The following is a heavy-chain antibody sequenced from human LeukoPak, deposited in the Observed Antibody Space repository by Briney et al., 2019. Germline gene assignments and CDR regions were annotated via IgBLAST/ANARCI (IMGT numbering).Heavy chain of an antibody. CDR3: ARSPQQQLVRRSWFDP. J-gene: IGHJ5*02. CDR2: INPNSGGT. V-gene: IGHV1-2*02. Sequence: ASVKVSCKASGYTFTAYYIHWVRQAPGQGLEWMGWINPNSGGTNYAQKFQGRVTMTRDTSISTAYMELSRLRSDDTALYYCARSPQQQLVRRSWFDPWGQGTLVTVSS. CDR1: GYTFTAYY. D-gene: IGHD6-13*01.